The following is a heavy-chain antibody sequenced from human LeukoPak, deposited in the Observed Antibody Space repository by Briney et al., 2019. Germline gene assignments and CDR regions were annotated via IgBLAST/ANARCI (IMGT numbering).Heavy chain of an antibody. D-gene: IGHD3-10*01. Sequence: PSETLSLTCAVYGGSFSGYYWSWIRQPPGKGLEWIGEINHSGSTNYSPSLKSRVTISVDTSKNQFSLKLSSVTAADTAVYYCAREVAYYYGSGNYFDYWGQGTLVTVSS. CDR2: INHSGST. V-gene: IGHV4-34*01. CDR1: GGSFSGYY. CDR3: AREVAYYYGSGNYFDY. J-gene: IGHJ4*02.